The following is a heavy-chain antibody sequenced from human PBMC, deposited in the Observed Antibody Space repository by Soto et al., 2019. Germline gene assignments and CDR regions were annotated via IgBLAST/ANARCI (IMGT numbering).Heavy chain of an antibody. CDR2: IYYSGST. D-gene: IGHD3-10*01. CDR3: ARVARGSSYYYGMDV. Sequence: SETLSLTCTVSGGSISSSSYYWGWIRQPPGKGLEGIGSIYYSGSTYYNPSLKSRVTISVDTSKNQFSLKLSSVTAADTAVYYCARVARGSSYYYGMDVWGQGTTVTVSS. J-gene: IGHJ6*02. V-gene: IGHV4-39*01. CDR1: GGSISSSSYY.